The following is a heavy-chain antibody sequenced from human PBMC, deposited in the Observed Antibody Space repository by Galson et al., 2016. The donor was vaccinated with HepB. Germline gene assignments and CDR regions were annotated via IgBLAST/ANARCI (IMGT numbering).Heavy chain of an antibody. CDR2: LYYRGST. Sequence: SETLSLTCTVSGGSISSSTYYWGWIRQPPGKGLEWIGSLYYRGSTLYNPSLKSRVTISVDTSKNHFSLKVRSVTAADTAVYYCATTLAPRGPRNWNDVNWFDPWGQGTLVTVSP. D-gene: IGHD1-1*01. V-gene: IGHV4-39*02. CDR1: GGSISSSTYY. CDR3: ATTLAPRGPRNWNDVNWFDP. J-gene: IGHJ5*02.